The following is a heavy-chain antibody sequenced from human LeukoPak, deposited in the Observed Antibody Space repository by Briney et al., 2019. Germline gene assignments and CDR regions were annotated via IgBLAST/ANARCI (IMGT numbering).Heavy chain of an antibody. J-gene: IGHJ6*03. D-gene: IGHD5-12*01. Sequence: GGSLRLSCAASGFTFSSYAMSWVRQAPGKGLEWVSSISSSSSYIYYADSVKGRSTISRDNSKNTLYLQMNSLRAEDTAVYYCAKGLGDIVATISYYYYYMDVWGKGTTVTISS. CDR3: AKGLGDIVATISYYYYYMDV. CDR1: GFTFSSYA. CDR2: ISSSSSYI. V-gene: IGHV3-23*01.